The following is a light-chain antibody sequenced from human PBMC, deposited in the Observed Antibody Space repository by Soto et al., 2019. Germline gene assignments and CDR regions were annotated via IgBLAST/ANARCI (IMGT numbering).Light chain of an antibody. V-gene: IGKV1-8*01. Sequence: AIRMTQSPSSFSPSTGDRVTITCRASQGISSYLAWYQQKPGKAPKLLIYAASTLQSGLPSSIRGSGSGTEFTRTISCLQSEDFATYDCQQYYSYPQLTFGGGTKVEIK. CDR2: AAS. J-gene: IGKJ4*01. CDR3: QQYYSYPQLT. CDR1: QGISSY.